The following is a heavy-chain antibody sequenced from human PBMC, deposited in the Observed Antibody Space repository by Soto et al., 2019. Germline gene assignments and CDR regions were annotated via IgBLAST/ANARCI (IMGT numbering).Heavy chain of an antibody. J-gene: IGHJ4*02. CDR3: ARGKGDDYGDSKDFDY. CDR2: IYYSGST. Sequence: QVQLQESGPGLVKPSQTLSLTCTVSGGSISSGDYYWSWIRQPPGKGLEWIGYIYYSGSTYYNPSLKSRVTISVDTYKNQFSLKLSSVTAADTAVYYCARGKGDDYGDSKDFDYWGQGTLVTVSS. CDR1: GGSISSGDYY. D-gene: IGHD4-17*01. V-gene: IGHV4-30-4*01.